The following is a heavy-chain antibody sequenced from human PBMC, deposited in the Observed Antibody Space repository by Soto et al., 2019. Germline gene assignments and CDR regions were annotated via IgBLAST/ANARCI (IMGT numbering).Heavy chain of an antibody. CDR3: AREEESSGYAGTFHH. Sequence: QVQLVESGGGVVQPGRSLRLSCAASGFSLSDRVMHWVRQAPGKQLEWVAVISHDESIKAYTDSVKGRFTISRDISKNTLYLQMNSLRAEDTAVYYCAREEESSGYAGTFHHWGQGTLVTVSS. J-gene: IGHJ1*01. D-gene: IGHD3-22*01. V-gene: IGHV3-30*04. CDR1: GFSLSDRV. CDR2: ISHDESIK.